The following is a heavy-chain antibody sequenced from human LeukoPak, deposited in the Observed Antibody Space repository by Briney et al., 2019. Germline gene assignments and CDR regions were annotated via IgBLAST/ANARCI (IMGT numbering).Heavy chain of an antibody. CDR3: ASPVHNYYYGMDV. Sequence: ESLKISCKGSGYSFTSYWIGWVRQMPGKGLEWMGIIYPGDSDTRYSPSFQGQVTISADKSISTAYLQWSSLKASDTAMYYCASPVHNYYYGMDVWGQGTTVTVSS. CDR1: GYSFTSYW. V-gene: IGHV5-51*01. J-gene: IGHJ6*02. CDR2: IYPGDSDT. D-gene: IGHD6-6*01.